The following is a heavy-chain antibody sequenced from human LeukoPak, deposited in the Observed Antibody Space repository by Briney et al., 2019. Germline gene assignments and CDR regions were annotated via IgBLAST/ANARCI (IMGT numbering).Heavy chain of an antibody. CDR2: IMFDGSGI. D-gene: IGHD1-7*01. CDR3: AKGTVTELQA. J-gene: IGHJ5*02. V-gene: IGHV3-43*01. Sequence: GGSLRLSCAASGFTFDEYAMHWVRQTPGKRLEWVGLIMFDGSGISYADSVKGRFAISRDNFKDSLYLQIHSLRIDDTALYYCAKGTVTELQAWGQGTLVTVSS. CDR1: GFTFDEYA.